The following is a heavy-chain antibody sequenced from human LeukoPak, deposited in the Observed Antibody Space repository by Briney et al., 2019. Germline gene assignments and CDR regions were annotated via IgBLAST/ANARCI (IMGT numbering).Heavy chain of an antibody. D-gene: IGHD1-26*01. CDR2: IRYDGSNK. CDR3: ARGYSGTYRFGY. V-gene: IGHV3-30*02. CDR1: GFTFSSYG. Sequence: GGSLRLSCAASGFTFSSYGMHWVRQAPGKGLEWVAFIRYDGSNKYYADSVKGRFTISRDNSKNTLYLQMSSLRAEDTAVYYCARGYSGTYRFGYWGQGTLVTVSS. J-gene: IGHJ4*02.